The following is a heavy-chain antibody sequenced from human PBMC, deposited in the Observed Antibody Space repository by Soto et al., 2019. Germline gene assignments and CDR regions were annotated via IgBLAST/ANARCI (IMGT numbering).Heavy chain of an antibody. CDR3: ARKAWVRLDY. J-gene: IGHJ4*02. Sequence: PSETLSLTCAVSGDSMSRSVWWTWVRQPPGKGLEWIGEVFHTGNTNYNPSLKSRVTMSVDKSTNEFSLKVTSVTAADTAIYYCARKAWVRLDYWGQGALVTVSS. V-gene: IGHV4-4*02. CDR1: GDSMSRSVW. CDR2: VFHTGNT. D-gene: IGHD7-27*01.